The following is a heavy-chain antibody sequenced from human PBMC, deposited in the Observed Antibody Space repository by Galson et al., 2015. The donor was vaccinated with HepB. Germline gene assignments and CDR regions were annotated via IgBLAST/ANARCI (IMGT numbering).Heavy chain of an antibody. CDR3: AREIYSVGYSAGFDF. CDR1: GYTFTTYG. CDR2: ITTYNGNT. Sequence: VSCKASGYTFTTYGISWVRQAPGQGLEWLGWITTYNGNTNYAQSVQGRVTMTTDKSTSTAYMELRSLRSDDTAVYYCAREIYSVGYSAGFDFWGQGTLVTVSS. D-gene: IGHD2-21*01. V-gene: IGHV1-18*04. J-gene: IGHJ4*02.